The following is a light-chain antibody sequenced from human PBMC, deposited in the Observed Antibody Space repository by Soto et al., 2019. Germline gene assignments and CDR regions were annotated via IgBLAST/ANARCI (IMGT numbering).Light chain of an antibody. CDR2: DAS. J-gene: IGKJ2*01. V-gene: IGKV3-11*01. Sequence: EIVLTQSPATLSLSPGERATLSCRASQSVSSYLAWYQQKPGQAPRLLIYDASNRATGIPARFSGSGSGTDFTLTISSLEPEDFAVYYCQQRSNWPPDKYTLGQGTKLEI. CDR3: QQRSNWPPDKYT. CDR1: QSVSSY.